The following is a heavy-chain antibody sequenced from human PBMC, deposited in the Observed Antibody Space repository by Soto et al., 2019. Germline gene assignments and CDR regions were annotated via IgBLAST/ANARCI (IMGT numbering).Heavy chain of an antibody. CDR2: ISFDGSNK. J-gene: IGHJ4*02. Sequence: QVQLVESGGGVVQPGRSLRLSCAASGFTFSNYGMHWVRQAPGKGLEWVALISFDGSNKYYADSVKGRFTISRDNSKNTLYLQINSLRAADTAVCYCAKDGYTYGSADFWGQGTLVTVSS. CDR3: AKDGYTYGSADF. CDR1: GFTFSNYG. D-gene: IGHD5-18*01. V-gene: IGHV3-30*18.